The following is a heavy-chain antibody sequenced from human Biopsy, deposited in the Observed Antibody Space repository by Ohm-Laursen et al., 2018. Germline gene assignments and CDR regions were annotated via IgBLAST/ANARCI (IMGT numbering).Heavy chain of an antibody. CDR2: MTPSSGKT. J-gene: IGHJ5*02. Sequence: ASVKVSCKASGYSFNTYDVNWVRQARGQGLEWMGWMTPSSGKTGYAQRFQGRVTLTMNTSISTAYMELSGLRSEDTAVYFCARGYSRRVSIFEASIYWFDTWGQGTLVTVSS. CDR1: GYSFNTYD. CDR3: ARGYSRRVSIFEASIYWFDT. D-gene: IGHD6-6*01. V-gene: IGHV1-8*01.